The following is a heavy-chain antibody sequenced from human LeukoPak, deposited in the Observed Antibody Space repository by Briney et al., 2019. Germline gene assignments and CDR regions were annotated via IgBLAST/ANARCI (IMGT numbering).Heavy chain of an antibody. CDR3: ATDIHPGLGSGASCCFDS. J-gene: IGHJ4*02. Sequence: TSVKVSCKASGYTFTDYGITWVRQAPGQGLEWMGWISGYNGNTNYVQSFQGRVTMTADRSTSTAYMELRRLTSEDTAIYYCATDIHPGLGSGASCCFDSWGQGTLVTVSS. CDR2: ISGYNGNT. D-gene: IGHD2-15*01. CDR1: GYTFTDYG. V-gene: IGHV1-18*01.